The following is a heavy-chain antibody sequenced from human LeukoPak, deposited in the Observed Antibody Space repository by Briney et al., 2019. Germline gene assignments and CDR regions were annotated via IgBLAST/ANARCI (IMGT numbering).Heavy chain of an antibody. J-gene: IGHJ4*02. D-gene: IGHD3-16*01. CDR3: ARHRDKWGYYFDY. Sequence: PSETLSLTCTVSGGSISSYYWSWIRQPPGKGLEWIGYIYYSGSTNYSPSLKSRVTISVDTSKNQFSLKLSSVTAADTAVYYCARHRDKWGYYFDYWGQGTLVTVSS. CDR2: IYYSGST. CDR1: GGSISSYY. V-gene: IGHV4-59*08.